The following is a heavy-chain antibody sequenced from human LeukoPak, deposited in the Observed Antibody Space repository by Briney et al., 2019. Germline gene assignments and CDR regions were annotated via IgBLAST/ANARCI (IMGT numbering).Heavy chain of an antibody. Sequence: SETLSLTCTVSGGSISSSSHYWGSIRQPPGKGLERIGSIYYSGTTAYNPSLKSRVTISVDTSKNQFSLKLSSVTAADTAVYYCVRCQSGSMFHPPWGQGTLVTVSS. D-gene: IGHD3-10*02. CDR3: VRCQSGSMFHPP. CDR1: GGSISSSSHY. V-gene: IGHV4-39*01. J-gene: IGHJ5*02. CDR2: IYYSGTT.